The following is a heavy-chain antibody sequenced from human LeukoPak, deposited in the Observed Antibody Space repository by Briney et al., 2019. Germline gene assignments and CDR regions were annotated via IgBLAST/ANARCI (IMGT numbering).Heavy chain of an antibody. CDR1: GFTFSTYA. Sequence: PGRSLRLSCAASGFTFSTYAMHCVRQAPGKGLEWVAAISYDGSNEYYADSVKGRFPISRDNSKNTLYLQMSSLRVEDTAVYYCTRLAAPGTFALYYFDYWGQGTLVTVSS. V-gene: IGHV3-30-3*01. J-gene: IGHJ4*02. CDR2: ISYDGSNE. CDR3: TRLAAPGTFALYYFDY. D-gene: IGHD6-13*01.